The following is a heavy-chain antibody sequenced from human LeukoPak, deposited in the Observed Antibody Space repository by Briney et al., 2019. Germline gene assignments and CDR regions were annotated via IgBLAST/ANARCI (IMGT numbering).Heavy chain of an antibody. CDR2: TYYRSKWCN. V-gene: IGHV6-1*01. D-gene: IGHD3-3*01. CDR1: GDSVSSNTAA. J-gene: IGHJ4*02. Sequence: SQTLSLTCAISGDSVSSNTAAWNWIRQSPSRGLEWLGRTYYRSKWCNDFAVSVKSRITINPDTSKNQFSLQLNSVTPEDTAVYYCARGTIFGRSSDFDYWGQGTLVTVSS. CDR3: ARGTIFGRSSDFDY.